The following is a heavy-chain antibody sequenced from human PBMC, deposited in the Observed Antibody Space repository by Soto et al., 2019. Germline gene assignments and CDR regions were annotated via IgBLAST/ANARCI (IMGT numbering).Heavy chain of an antibody. CDR3: ARSRPESHSSGFHP. CDR2: IDPSDSYT. D-gene: IGHD6-19*01. V-gene: IGHV5-10-1*01. J-gene: IGHJ5*02. Sequence: VESLKISCKGSGYSFTSYWISWVRQMPWKGLEWMGRIDPSDSYTNYSPSFQGHVTISADKSISTAYLQWSSLKASDTAMYYCARSRPESHSSGFHPWGQGTLVTVSS. CDR1: GYSFTSYW.